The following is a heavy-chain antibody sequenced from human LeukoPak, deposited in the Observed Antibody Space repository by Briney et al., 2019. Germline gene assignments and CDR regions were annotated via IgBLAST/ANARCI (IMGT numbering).Heavy chain of an antibody. Sequence: SETLSLTCAVYGGSFSGYYWSWIRHPPGKGLEWIGEINHSGSTNYTPSLKSRVTISVDTSKNQFSLKLSSVTAADTAVYYCARGRMVAATYFDYWGQGTLVTVSS. J-gene: IGHJ4*02. V-gene: IGHV4-34*01. CDR3: ARGRMVAATYFDY. D-gene: IGHD2-15*01. CDR2: INHSGST. CDR1: GGSFSGYY.